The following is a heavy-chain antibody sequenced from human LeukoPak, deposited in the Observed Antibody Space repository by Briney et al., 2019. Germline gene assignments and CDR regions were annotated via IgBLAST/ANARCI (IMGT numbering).Heavy chain of an antibody. J-gene: IGHJ4*01. D-gene: IGHD3-10*01. CDR1: GYTFTGSS. Sequence: AAVKVSCTASGYTFTGSSIHWVRQPPGQGLEWVGCINPSSGGTTYAQQSQGRVTLTRDTSISTAYMELSRLRSDDTAVFFCARDLSYYGSGSYFFDYWGHGTLVAVSS. CDR2: INPSSGGT. CDR3: ARDLSYYGSGSYFFDY. V-gene: IGHV1-2*02.